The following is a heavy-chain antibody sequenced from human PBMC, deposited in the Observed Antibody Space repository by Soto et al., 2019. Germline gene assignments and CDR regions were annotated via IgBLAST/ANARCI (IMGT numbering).Heavy chain of an antibody. J-gene: IGHJ3*02. V-gene: IGHV3-53*02. CDR3: ARGGYSYGSGGAFDI. D-gene: IGHD5-18*01. Sequence: EVQLVETGGGLIQPGGSLRLSCAASGFTVSSNYMSWVRQAPGKGLEWVSGIYSGGSTYYADSVKGRFTISRDNSKNTLYLQMNSLRAEDTAVYYCARGGYSYGSGGAFDIWGQGTMVTVSS. CDR1: GFTVSSNY. CDR2: IYSGGST.